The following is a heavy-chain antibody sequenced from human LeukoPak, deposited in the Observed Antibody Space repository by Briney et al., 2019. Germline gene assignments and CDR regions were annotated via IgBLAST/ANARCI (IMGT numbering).Heavy chain of an antibody. Sequence: ASVTVSFKASGYTFSDFYINWVRQAPGQGLEWMGWINPKNGDTHYAQDFLGRGTMTRDTSISTAYMELSRLTSDDTAVYYCARDGRLRNGYDNFYIWGQGTLVTVSS. V-gene: IGHV1-2*02. CDR3: ARDGRLRNGYDNFYI. CDR1: GYTFSDFY. CDR2: INPKNGDT. D-gene: IGHD5-18*01. J-gene: IGHJ4*02.